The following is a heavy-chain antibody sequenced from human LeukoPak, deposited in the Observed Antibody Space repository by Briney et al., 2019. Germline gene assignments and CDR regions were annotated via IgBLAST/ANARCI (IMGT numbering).Heavy chain of an antibody. J-gene: IGHJ5*02. V-gene: IGHV4-59*01. CDR2: AYHSGVA. CDR1: GDSISSYD. CDR3: ARHGGTFDP. Sequence: SETLSLTCTVSGDSISSYDLSWIRQPPGKGLEWIGYAYHSGVANYNPSLKSRVTISVDTYQSQFSLRLSSVTAADTAIYYCARHGGTFDPCGQGILVTVSS. D-gene: IGHD1-1*01.